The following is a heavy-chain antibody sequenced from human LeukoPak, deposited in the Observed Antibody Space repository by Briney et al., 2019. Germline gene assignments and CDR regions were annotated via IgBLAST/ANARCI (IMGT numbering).Heavy chain of an antibody. J-gene: IGHJ4*02. V-gene: IGHV3-21*01. D-gene: IGHD6-6*01. CDR1: GFTFSSYS. Sequence: PGGSLRLSCAASGFTFSSYSMNWVRQAPGKGLEWVSSISSSSSYIYYADSVKGRFTISRDNAKNSPYLQMNSLRAEDTAVYYCARVAAARLWGDFDYWGQGTPVTVSS. CDR2: ISSSSSYI. CDR3: ARVAAARLWGDFDY.